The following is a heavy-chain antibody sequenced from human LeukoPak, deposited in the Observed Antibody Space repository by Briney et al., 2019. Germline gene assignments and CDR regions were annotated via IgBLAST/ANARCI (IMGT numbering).Heavy chain of an antibody. J-gene: IGHJ4*02. CDR2: INPNIGDT. D-gene: IGHD6-13*01. Sequence: ASVKVSCKASGYTFTGYYMHWVRQAPEQGLEWMGWINPNIGDTNYAQKFQGRVTMTRDTSISTAYMELSRLRFADTAVYYCASINSSRWYDFWGQGTLVTVSS. CDR3: ASINSSRWYDF. CDR1: GYTFTGYY. V-gene: IGHV1-2*02.